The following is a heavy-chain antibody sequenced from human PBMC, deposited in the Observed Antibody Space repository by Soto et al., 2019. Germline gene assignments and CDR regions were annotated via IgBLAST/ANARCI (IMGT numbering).Heavy chain of an antibody. J-gene: IGHJ4*02. V-gene: IGHV4-59*01. CDR1: GGSISSYY. D-gene: IGHD3-10*01. CDR3: GRAMVRGAIFDY. Sequence: SETLSLTCTVSGGSISSYYWSWIRQPPGKGLEWIGYIYYSGSTNYNPSLKSRVTISVDTSKNQFSLKLSSVTAADTAVYYCGRAMVRGAIFDYWGQGTLVTVSS. CDR2: IYYSGST.